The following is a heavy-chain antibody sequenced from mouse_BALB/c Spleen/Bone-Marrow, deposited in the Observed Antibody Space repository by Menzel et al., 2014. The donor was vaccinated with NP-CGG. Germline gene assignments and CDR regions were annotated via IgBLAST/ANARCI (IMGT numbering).Heavy chain of an antibody. CDR3: ARYNYGSSQFAY. CDR1: GFNIKDTY. V-gene: IGHV14-3*02. CDR2: IDPANGNT. D-gene: IGHD1-1*01. J-gene: IGHJ3*01. Sequence: EVKLVESGAELVKPGASVKLSCTASGFNIKDTYMYWVKQRPEQGLEWIGRIDPANGNTKYDPKFQGKATITADTSSNTAYLQLSSLTSEDTAVYYCARYNYGSSQFAYWGQGTLVTVSA.